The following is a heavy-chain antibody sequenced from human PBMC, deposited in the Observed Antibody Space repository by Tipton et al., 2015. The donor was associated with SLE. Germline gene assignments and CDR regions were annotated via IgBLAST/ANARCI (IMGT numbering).Heavy chain of an antibody. D-gene: IGHD6-19*01. Sequence: SLRLSCAASGFTFSAYGLHWVRQAPGKGLEWVAFIQYEGDSKNYADYVRGRFTISRDNSNNTLYLQMLSLRVEDTAIYYGAKDSGWYYFDYWGLGTLVTVSS. CDR2: IQYEGDSK. CDR1: GFTFSAYG. CDR3: AKDSGWYYFDY. V-gene: IGHV3-30*02. J-gene: IGHJ4*02.